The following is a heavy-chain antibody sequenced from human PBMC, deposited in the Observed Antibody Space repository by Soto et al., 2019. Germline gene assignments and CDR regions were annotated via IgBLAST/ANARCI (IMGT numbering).Heavy chain of an antibody. J-gene: IGHJ5*02. Sequence: PSETLSLTCAVSGYSISSGYYWGWIRQPPGKGLEWIGSIYHSGSTYYNPSLKSRVTISVDTSKNQFSLKLSSVTAADTAVYYCARGILVVWFGETLPPQDWFDPWGRGTLVTVSS. D-gene: IGHD3-10*01. CDR3: ARGILVVWFGETLPPQDWFDP. CDR2: IYHSGST. V-gene: IGHV4-38-2*01. CDR1: GYSISSGYY.